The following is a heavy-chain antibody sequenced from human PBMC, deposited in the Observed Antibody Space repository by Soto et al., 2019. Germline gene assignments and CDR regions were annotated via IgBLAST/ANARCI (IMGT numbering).Heavy chain of an antibody. V-gene: IGHV4-59*01. CDR3: AREPVDGYSFCDY. J-gene: IGHJ4*02. CDR2: FHNSGST. CDR1: GDSMSGYH. D-gene: IGHD2-15*01. Sequence: QVQLQESGPGLVKPSETLSLTCTVSGDSMSGYHWNWIRQPPGKGRQWIGYFHNSGSTTYDSSLKSRVTISIGTSKRPPSLKLTSVTTADTAVYYCAREPVDGYSFCDYWGQGILVTVSS.